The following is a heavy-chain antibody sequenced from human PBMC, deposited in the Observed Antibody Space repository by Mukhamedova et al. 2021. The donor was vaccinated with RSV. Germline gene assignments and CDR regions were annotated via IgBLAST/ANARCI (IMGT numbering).Heavy chain of an antibody. CDR2: IWHDGSNK. Sequence: GLEWVALIWHDGSNKYYADSVKGRFTISKDNSRNTLYLQMNSLRAEDTALYYCARYQGWSQLLQYCGQGTLVTVSS. V-gene: IGHV3-33*01. D-gene: IGHD3-3*01. CDR3: ARYQGWSQLLQY. J-gene: IGHJ4*02.